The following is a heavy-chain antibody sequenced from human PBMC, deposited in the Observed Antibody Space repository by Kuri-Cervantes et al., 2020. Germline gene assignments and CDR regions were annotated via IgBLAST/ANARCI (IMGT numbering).Heavy chain of an antibody. J-gene: IGHJ5*02. D-gene: IGHD5-12*01. Sequence: SQTLSLTCAISGDSVSSNSAAWNWIRQSPSRGLEWLGRAYYRSKWYNDYAVSVKSRITINPDTSKNQFSLQLNSVTPEDTAVYYCARERQIVSYSGYDSYWFDPWGQGTLVTVSS. CDR1: GDSVSSNSAA. CDR3: ARERQIVSYSGYDSYWFDP. V-gene: IGHV6-1*01. CDR2: AYYRSKWYN.